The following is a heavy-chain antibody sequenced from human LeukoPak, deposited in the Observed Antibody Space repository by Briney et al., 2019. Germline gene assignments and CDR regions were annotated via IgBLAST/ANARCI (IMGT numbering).Heavy chain of an antibody. CDR1: GDSISSRSSS. J-gene: IGHJ6*02. CDR3: ARHESSSTPGYFYGMDV. V-gene: IGHV4-39*01. Sequence: PSETLSLTCTVSGDSISSRSSSWGWIRQSPEKGLEWIGTIYYSGITYYNPSLKSRVTISVDTSKNQFSLRLTSVTAADTAVYCCARHESSSTPGYFYGMDVWGQGTTVTVSS. D-gene: IGHD6-6*01. CDR2: IYYSGIT.